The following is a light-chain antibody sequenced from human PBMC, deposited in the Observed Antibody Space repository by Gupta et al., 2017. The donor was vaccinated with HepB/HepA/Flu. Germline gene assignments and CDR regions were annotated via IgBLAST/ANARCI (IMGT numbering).Light chain of an antibody. CDR1: QTVGRN. Sequence: ETVMTQFPATLSVSPGESATLSCRASQTVGRNLAWYQHKSGQAPVLLIYGASTRVTGVPDRFSGSGSQTEFTLTISSLQSEDLAIYYCQQYNDWPRTFGQGTXVEIE. J-gene: IGKJ1*01. V-gene: IGKV3-15*01. CDR3: QQYNDWPRT. CDR2: GAS.